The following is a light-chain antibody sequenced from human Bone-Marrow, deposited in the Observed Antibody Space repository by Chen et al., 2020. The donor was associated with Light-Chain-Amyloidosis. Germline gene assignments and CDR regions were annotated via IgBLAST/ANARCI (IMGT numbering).Light chain of an antibody. J-gene: IGKJ1*01. CDR3: MQSIHLRT. V-gene: IGKV2D-29*02. CDR2: EAF. CDR1: QSLLYSNGVTY. Sequence: DVVMTQTPLSLSVTPGQPASISCKSSQSLLYSNGVTYLYWFLQKPGQSQQLLIYEAFNRFSGVPHRFSGSGSGTDFTLKISRVAAEDVGTYYCMQSIHLRTFGQGTKVEIK.